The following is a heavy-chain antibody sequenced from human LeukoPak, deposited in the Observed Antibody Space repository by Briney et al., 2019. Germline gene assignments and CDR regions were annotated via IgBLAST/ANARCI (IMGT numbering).Heavy chain of an antibody. V-gene: IGHV1-8*01. CDR1: GYTFTSYD. Sequence: GASVKVSCKASGYTFTSYDINWVRQATGQGLEWMGWMNPNSGNTGYAQKFQGRVTMTEDTSTDTAYMELSSLRSEDTAVYYCATDLGSSVAAAGTSDYWGQGTLVTVSS. J-gene: IGHJ4*02. CDR2: MNPNSGNT. CDR3: ATDLGSSVAAAGTSDY. D-gene: IGHD6-13*01.